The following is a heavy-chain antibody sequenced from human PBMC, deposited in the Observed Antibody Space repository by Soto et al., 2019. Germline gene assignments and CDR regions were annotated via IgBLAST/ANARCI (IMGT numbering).Heavy chain of an antibody. CDR1: GFTFSSYA. CDR2: ISYDGSNK. V-gene: IGHV3-30-3*01. J-gene: IGHJ4*02. CDR3: ARDLDY. Sequence: PGGSLRLSCAASGFTFSSYAMHWVRQAPGKGLERVAVISYDGSNKYYADSVKGRFTISRDNSKNTLYLQMNSLRAEDTAVYYCARDLDYWGQGTLVTV.